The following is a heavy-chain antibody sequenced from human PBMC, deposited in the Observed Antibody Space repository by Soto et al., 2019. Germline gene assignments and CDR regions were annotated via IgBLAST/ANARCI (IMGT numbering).Heavy chain of an antibody. J-gene: IGHJ4*02. D-gene: IGHD1-1*01. V-gene: IGHV6-1*01. CDR2: TYYRSKWYC. CDR1: GDSVSSKTAA. CDR3: ARDPPNYHSAFDQ. Sequence: SQTLSLTCAISGDSVSSKTAAWNWIRQSPSRGLEWLGRTYYRSKWYCDYAVSLKSRITINADTSKNQFSLQLNSVTPEDTAVYYCARDPPNYHSAFDQCGQGTLVTVSS.